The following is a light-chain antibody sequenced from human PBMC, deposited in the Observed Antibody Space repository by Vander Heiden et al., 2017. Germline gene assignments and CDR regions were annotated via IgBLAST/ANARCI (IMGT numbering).Light chain of an antibody. V-gene: IGLV3-1*01. CDR1: KLGDKY. Sequence: SSELTQPPSVSVSPGQTASITCSGDKLGDKYVCWYQQKPGQSPVLVIYQDRKRPSGIPERFSGSNSGNTATLTISGTQAMDEADYYCQAWDSSTAVFGGGTKLTVL. CDR3: QAWDSSTAV. CDR2: QDR. J-gene: IGLJ2*01.